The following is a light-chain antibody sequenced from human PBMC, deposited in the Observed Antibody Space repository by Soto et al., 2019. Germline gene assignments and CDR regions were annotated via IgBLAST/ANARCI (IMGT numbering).Light chain of an antibody. CDR2: SNN. CDR1: SSNLGSNF. Sequence: QSVLTQPPSASGTPGQRVTISCSGSSSNLGSNFVYWYQQLPGTAPKLLIYSNNQRPSGVPDRFSVSKSGTSASLAISGLRPEDEADYYCAAWDDRLSGHVFGTGTKHTVL. V-gene: IGLV1-47*02. J-gene: IGLJ1*01. CDR3: AAWDDRLSGHV.